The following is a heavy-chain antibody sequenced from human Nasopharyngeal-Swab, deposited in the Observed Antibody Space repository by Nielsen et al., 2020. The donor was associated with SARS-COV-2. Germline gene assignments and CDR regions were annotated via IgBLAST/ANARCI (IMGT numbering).Heavy chain of an antibody. J-gene: IGHJ6*02. V-gene: IGHV3-9*01. CDR2: ISWNSGSI. D-gene: IGHD6-13*01. Sequence: SLRLSCAASGFTFDDYAMHWVRQAPGKGLEWVSGISWNSGSIGYADSVKGRFTISRDNAENSLYLQMNSLRAEDTALYYCATLPFIAAAVTDYYYGMDVWGQGTTVTVSS. CDR1: GFTFDDYA. CDR3: ATLPFIAAAVTDYYYGMDV.